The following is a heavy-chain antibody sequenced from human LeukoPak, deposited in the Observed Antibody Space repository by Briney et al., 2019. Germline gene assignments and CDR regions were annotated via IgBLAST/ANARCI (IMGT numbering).Heavy chain of an antibody. CDR1: GGSISSGSYY. Sequence: SETLSLTCPVSGGSISSGSYYWSWIRQPAGKRLEWIGRIYTSGTTNYNPSLKSRVTISVDTSKNQFSLKLSSLTAADTAVYYCARVILVVNAFDIWGQGTMVTVSS. CDR3: ARVILVVNAFDI. V-gene: IGHV4-61*02. J-gene: IGHJ3*02. CDR2: IYTSGTT. D-gene: IGHD2-15*01.